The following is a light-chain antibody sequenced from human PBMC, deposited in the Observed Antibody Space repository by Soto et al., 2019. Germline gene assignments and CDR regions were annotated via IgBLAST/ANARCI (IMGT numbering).Light chain of an antibody. V-gene: IGLV2-14*03. Sequence: QSVLTQPTSVSGSPGQSITIPCTGTSSDVGGYNYVSWYQQYPGKAPKLVIFDVTNRPSGVSHRFSGAKSGNTASLTISGLQADDEADYYCSSYTTATLYVFGTGTKLTVL. CDR1: SSDVGGYNY. CDR3: SSYTTATLYV. J-gene: IGLJ1*01. CDR2: DVT.